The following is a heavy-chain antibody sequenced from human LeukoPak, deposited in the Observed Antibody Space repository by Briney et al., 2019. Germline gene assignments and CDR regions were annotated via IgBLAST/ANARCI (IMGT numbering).Heavy chain of an antibody. J-gene: IGHJ4*02. V-gene: IGHV3-23*01. CDR3: ARDQFGSWYWGGGFDY. CDR1: GFTFSSYA. D-gene: IGHD6-13*01. CDR2: ISGSGGST. Sequence: GGSLRLSCAASGFTFSSYAMSWVRQAPGKGLEWVSAISGSGGSTYCADSVKGRFTISRDNAKNSLYLQMNSLRAEDTAVYYCARDQFGSWYWGGGFDYWGQGTLVTVSS.